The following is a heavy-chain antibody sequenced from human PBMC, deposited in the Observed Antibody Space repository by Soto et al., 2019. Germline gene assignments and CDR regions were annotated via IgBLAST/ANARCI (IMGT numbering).Heavy chain of an antibody. V-gene: IGHV1-8*01. J-gene: IGHJ5*02. D-gene: IGHD2-15*01. CDR2: MNPNSGNT. CDR3: ARFYSDWFDP. CDR1: GYTFTSYD. Sequence: ASVKVSCKASGYTFTSYDINWVRQATGQGLEWMGWMNPNSGNTGYAQNFQGRVTMTRNTSISTAYMELSSLRSEDTAVYYCARFYSDWFDPWGQGTLVTVSS.